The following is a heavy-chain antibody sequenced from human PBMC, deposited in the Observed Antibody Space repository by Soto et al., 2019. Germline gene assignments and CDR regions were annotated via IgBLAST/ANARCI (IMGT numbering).Heavy chain of an antibody. CDR1: GYTFSNFA. V-gene: IGHV1-3*01. J-gene: IGHJ4*02. D-gene: IGHD6-6*01. CDR3: ASGAESSSGDY. CDR2: INAGNGNT. Sequence: ASVKVSCKASGYTFSNFAIHWVRQAPGQSLELMGWINAGNGNTKYSENFQGRVTITRDTSARTAHMELSSLRFEDTAVYYCASGAESSSGDYWGQGTLVTVSS.